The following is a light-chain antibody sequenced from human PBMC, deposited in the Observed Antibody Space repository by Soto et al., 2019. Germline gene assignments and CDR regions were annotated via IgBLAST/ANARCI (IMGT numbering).Light chain of an antibody. V-gene: IGLV1-47*01. J-gene: IGLJ2*01. CDR3: AAWDDSLSVVV. CDR1: SSNIGSNY. Sequence: QSVLTQPPSASGTPGQRVTISCSGSSSNIGSNYVYWYQQLPGTAPKLLIYRNNQRPSGVPDRFSGSKSGTSASLAISGLRNEDEPDYYCAAWDDSLSVVVFGRGTKVTVL. CDR2: RNN.